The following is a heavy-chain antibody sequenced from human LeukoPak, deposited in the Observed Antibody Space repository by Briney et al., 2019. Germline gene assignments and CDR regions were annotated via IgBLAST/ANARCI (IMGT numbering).Heavy chain of an antibody. D-gene: IGHD6-13*01. Sequence: PGGSLRLSCAASGFTVSSNYMSWVRQAPGKGLEWVSVIYSGGSTYYADSVKGRFTISRDNSKNTLYLQMNSLRSDDTAVYYCARDRDSSSWYVIPFDYWGQGTLVTVSS. CDR3: ARDRDSSSWYVIPFDY. J-gene: IGHJ4*02. V-gene: IGHV3-53*05. CDR1: GFTVSSNY. CDR2: IYSGGST.